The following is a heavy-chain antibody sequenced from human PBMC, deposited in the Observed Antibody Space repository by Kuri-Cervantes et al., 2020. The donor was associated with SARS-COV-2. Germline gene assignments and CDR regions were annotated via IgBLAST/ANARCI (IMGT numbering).Heavy chain of an antibody. V-gene: IGHV3-74*01. J-gene: IGHJ4*02. CDR2: INPDGSYT. D-gene: IGHD1-1*01. CDR3: VRDGDHWNFDY. CDR1: GFTFSGHW. Sequence: GESLKISCAASGFTFSGHWIHWVRQAPGTGLVWVSRINPDGSYTNNAESVKGRFALSRDNAKNMLFLQMNSLRAEDTAVYYCVRDGDHWNFDYWGQGTLVAVSS.